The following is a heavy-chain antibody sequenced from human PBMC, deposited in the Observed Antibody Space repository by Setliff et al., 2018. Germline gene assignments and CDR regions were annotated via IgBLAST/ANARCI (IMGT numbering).Heavy chain of an antibody. Sequence: GGSLRLSCAASGFTFSRYWMSWVRQAPGKGLEWVANIKQDGSEKYYVDSVKGRFTISRDNAKNSLYLQMNSLRAEDTAVYYCARDLLYSNYAKGYYYYGMDVWGQGTTVTVSS. CDR1: GFTFSRYW. J-gene: IGHJ6*02. CDR2: IKQDGSEK. V-gene: IGHV3-7*01. CDR3: ARDLLYSNYAKGYYYYGMDV. D-gene: IGHD4-4*01.